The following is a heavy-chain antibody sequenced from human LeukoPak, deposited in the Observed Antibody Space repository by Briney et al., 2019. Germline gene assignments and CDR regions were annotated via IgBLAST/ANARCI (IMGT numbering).Heavy chain of an antibody. D-gene: IGHD2-2*01. J-gene: IGHJ4*02. Sequence: GGSLRLSCAASGFTFSSYGMHWVRQAPGKGLEWVAVIWYDGSNKYYADSVKGRFTISRDNSKNTLYLQMNSLRAEDTAVYYCASLGSVVGLFDYWGQGTLVTVSS. CDR1: GFTFSSYG. CDR3: ASLGSVVGLFDY. CDR2: IWYDGSNK. V-gene: IGHV3-33*01.